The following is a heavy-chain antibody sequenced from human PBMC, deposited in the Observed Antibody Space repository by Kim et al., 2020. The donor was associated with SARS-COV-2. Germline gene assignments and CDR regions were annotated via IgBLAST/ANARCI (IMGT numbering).Heavy chain of an antibody. Sequence: ASVKVSCKPSGYTFSTSAMHWVRQAPGQRLEWMGWINVPNANTNYPENFQGRITITRDMSASTAYMELSSLRYEDTAVYYCVRDGFYNFRWGSDDSWGQG. J-gene: IGHJ4*02. CDR1: GYTFSTSA. V-gene: IGHV1-3*01. CDR2: INVPNANT. CDR3: VRDGFYNFRWGSDDS. D-gene: IGHD3-16*01.